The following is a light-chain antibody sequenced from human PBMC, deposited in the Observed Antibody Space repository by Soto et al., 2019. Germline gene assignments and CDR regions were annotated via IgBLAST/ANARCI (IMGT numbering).Light chain of an antibody. CDR3: VAWGDSLNGYVV. V-gene: IGLV1-44*01. CDR1: SSNIGSNT. J-gene: IGLJ2*01. Sequence: QLVLTQPPSASGTPGQRVTISCSGSSSNIGSNTVNWYQQLPGTAPKLVIYSNNQRPSGVPDRFSGSKSGTADSLAISGSHSEDEADFYCVAWGDSLNGYVVFGGGTKLTVL. CDR2: SNN.